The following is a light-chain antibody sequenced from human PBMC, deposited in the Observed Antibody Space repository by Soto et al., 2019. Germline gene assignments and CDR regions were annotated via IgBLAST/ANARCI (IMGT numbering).Light chain of an antibody. J-gene: IGKJ1*01. V-gene: IGKV2-30*02. Sequence: DVVMTQSPLSLPVSPGQPASMSCRSSQSLVLSDGNTYLNWFHQRPGQSPRRLIYRVSNRDSGVPDRFSGNGSGTDFTLKISRVEAEDVGIYYCMQGTHWPWTFGQGTRVEI. CDR2: RVS. CDR3: MQGTHWPWT. CDR1: QSLVLSDGNTY.